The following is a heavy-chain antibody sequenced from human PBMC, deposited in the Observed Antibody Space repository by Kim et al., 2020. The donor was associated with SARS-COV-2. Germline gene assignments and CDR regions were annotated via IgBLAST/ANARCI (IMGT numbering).Heavy chain of an antibody. D-gene: IGHD3-16*01. CDR1: GGSISSSSYY. V-gene: IGHV4-39*01. Sequence: SETLSLTCTVSGGSISSSSYYWGWIRQPPGKGLEWIGSIYYSGSTYYNPSLKSRVTISVDTSKNQFSLKLSSVTAADTAVYYCARQEGGVFDYWGQGTLVTVSS. CDR3: ARQEGGVFDY. J-gene: IGHJ4*02. CDR2: IYYSGST.